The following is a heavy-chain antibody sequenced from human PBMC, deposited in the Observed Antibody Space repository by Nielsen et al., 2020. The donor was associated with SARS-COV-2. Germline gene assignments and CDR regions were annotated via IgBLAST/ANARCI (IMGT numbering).Heavy chain of an antibody. CDR3: AREGRKLPLDY. CDR2: ISSTGYT. D-gene: IGHD3-3*01. CDR1: GFTFSDYY. V-gene: IGHV3-11*05. Sequence: GESLKISCVGSGFTFSDYYMSWVRQAPGKGLEWVSYISSTGYTNYADSVRGRFTISRDNAKNSLYLQMNALRAEDTAVYYCAREGRKLPLDYWGQGTLVTVSS. J-gene: IGHJ4*02.